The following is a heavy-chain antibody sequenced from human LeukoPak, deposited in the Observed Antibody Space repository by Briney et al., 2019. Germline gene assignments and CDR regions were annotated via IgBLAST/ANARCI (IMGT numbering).Heavy chain of an antibody. CDR1: GFTFSNAW. CDR3: AKNADTAMDKYFDY. Sequence: GGSLRLSCAASGFTFSNAWISWVRQAPGKGLEWVSAISGSGGSTYYADSVKGRFTISRDNSKNTLYLQMNSLRAEDTAVYYCAKNADTAMDKYFDYWGQGTLVTVSS. CDR2: ISGSGGST. V-gene: IGHV3-23*01. D-gene: IGHD5-18*01. J-gene: IGHJ4*02.